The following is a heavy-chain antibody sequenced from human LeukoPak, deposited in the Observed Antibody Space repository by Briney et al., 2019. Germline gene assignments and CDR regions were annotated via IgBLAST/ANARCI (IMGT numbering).Heavy chain of an antibody. CDR2: IYQSGRT. V-gene: IGHV4-4*02. CDR3: ARVGLLLPYYYNMDV. CDR1: GDSINSSYW. J-gene: IGHJ6*02. D-gene: IGHD3-22*01. Sequence: SETLSLTCAVSGDSINSSYWWNWVRQPPGKGLEWIGEIYQSGRTNYDPSLKSRVTISVDESKSQFSLELRSVTAADTAIYYRARVGLLLPYYYNMDVWGQGTEVTVSS.